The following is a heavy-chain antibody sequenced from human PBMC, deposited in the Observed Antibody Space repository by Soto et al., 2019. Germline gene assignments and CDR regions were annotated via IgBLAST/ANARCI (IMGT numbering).Heavy chain of an antibody. CDR1: GFTFSSYS. CDR2: ISSSSSTI. V-gene: IGHV3-48*01. Sequence: EVQLVESGGGLVQPGGSLRLSCAASGFTFSSYSMNWVRQAPGKGLEWVSYISSSSSTIYYADSMKGRFTISRDNAKNSLYLQMNSLRAEDTAVYYCARDGYCSSTSCYGTPDYYYYYMDVWGKGTTVTVSS. D-gene: IGHD2-2*03. CDR3: ARDGYCSSTSCYGTPDYYYYYMDV. J-gene: IGHJ6*03.